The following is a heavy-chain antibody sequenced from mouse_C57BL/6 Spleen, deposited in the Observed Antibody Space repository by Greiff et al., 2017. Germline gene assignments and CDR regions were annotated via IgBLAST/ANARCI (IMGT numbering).Heavy chain of an antibody. J-gene: IGHJ3*01. CDR1: GYTFTSYW. D-gene: IGHD2-14*01. V-gene: IGHV1-52*01. CDR2: IDPSDSET. CDR3: ARRHDEGAWFAY. Sequence: VQLQQPGAELVRPGSSVKLSCKASGYTFTSYWMHWVKQRPIQGLEWIGNIDPSDSETHYNQKFKDKATLTVDKSSSTAYMQLSSLTSEDSAVYYWARRHDEGAWFAYWGQGTLVTVSA.